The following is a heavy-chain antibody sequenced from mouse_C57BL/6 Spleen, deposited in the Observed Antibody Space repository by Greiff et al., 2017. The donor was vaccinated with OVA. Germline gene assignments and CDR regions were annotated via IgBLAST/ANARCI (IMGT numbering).Heavy chain of an antibody. CDR1: GYSITSGYY. CDR2: ISYDGSN. V-gene: IGHV3-6*01. Sequence: EVQLQESGPGLVKPSQSLSLTCSVTGYSITSGYYWNWIRQFPGNKLEWMGYISYDGSNNYNPSLKNRISITRDTSKNQFFLKLNSVTTEDTATYYCARGGPIPYFDVWGTGTTVTVSS. J-gene: IGHJ1*03. CDR3: ARGGPIPYFDV.